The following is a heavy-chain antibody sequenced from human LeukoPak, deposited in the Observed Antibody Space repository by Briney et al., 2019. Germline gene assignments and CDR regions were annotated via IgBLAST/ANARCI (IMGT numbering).Heavy chain of an antibody. J-gene: IGHJ4*02. CDR3: GKPSGCYNSGGFGY. D-gene: IGHD5-24*01. Sequence: GGSLRLSCAASGFTFSSYGMHWVRQAPGKGLEWVALIWYDGTNKYYTDSVKGRFTISRDNSKNTLYLQMNSLRVEDTAVYYCGKPSGCYNSGGFGYWGQGTLVTVSS. CDR1: GFTFSSYG. V-gene: IGHV3-33*06. CDR2: IWYDGTNK.